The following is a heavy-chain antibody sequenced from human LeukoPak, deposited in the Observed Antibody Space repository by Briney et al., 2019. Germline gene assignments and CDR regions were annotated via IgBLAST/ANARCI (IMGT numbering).Heavy chain of an antibody. J-gene: IGHJ4*02. CDR1: GFSVRTTY. D-gene: IGHD3-22*01. CDR2: IYTGGGT. CDR3: TRSGYRHPYHFES. V-gene: IGHV3-53*01. Sequence: RGSLRLSCAASGFSVRTTYMSWVRHAPGKRLEWVSVIYTGGGTDHADSVKGRFTIARDNSKNTLSLQMNSLRAEDTAIYYCTRSGYRHPYHFESWGQGTLVTVSS.